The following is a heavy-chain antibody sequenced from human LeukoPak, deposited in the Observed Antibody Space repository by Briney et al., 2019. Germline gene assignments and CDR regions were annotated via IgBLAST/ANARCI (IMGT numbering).Heavy chain of an antibody. V-gene: IGHV3-21*01. Sequence: GGSLRLSCAASGFTFSTYTMNWVRQAPGKGLEWVSSISYSSSYIYYADSVKGRFTISRDNAKNSLYLQMNTPRAEDTAVYYCARDLYCSSTSCTDAFDIWGQETMVTASS. CDR3: ARDLYCSSTSCTDAFDI. J-gene: IGHJ3*02. CDR2: ISYSSSYI. CDR1: GFTFSTYT. D-gene: IGHD2-2*01.